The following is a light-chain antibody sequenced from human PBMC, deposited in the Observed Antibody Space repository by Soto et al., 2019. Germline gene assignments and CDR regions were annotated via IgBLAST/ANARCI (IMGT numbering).Light chain of an antibody. CDR3: QQTYSTPLT. CDR1: QSIISY. V-gene: IGKV1-39*01. Sequence: DIHLTQSPSSLSASVGDRVTITCRASQSIISYLNWYRQNPGKAPQLLIYATDTLQSGVPSRFSGSGSGTDFTLTISSLQPEDFATYYCQQTYSTPLTFGGGTKVDIK. J-gene: IGKJ4*01. CDR2: ATD.